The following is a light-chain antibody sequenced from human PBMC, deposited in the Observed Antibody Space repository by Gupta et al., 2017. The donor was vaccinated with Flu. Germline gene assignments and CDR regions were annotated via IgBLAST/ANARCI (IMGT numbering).Light chain of an antibody. CDR3: SACESFRNEEV. Sequence: TATSTTTGNSDDVGNHRAAWLQQHPGNAPKLLSDRNSHRPSGISERFSASRSGNTASLTITGLQTEDEADYYCSACESFRNEEVFGGGTKVTVL. V-gene: IGLV10-54*04. J-gene: IGLJ3*02. CDR1: SDDVGNHR. CDR2: RNS.